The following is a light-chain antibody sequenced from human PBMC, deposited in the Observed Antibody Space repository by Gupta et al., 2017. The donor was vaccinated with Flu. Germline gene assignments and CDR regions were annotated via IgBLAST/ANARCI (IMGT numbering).Light chain of an antibody. Sequence: QSVSISCTGTNSDVGAYDFVSWDQQHPTKAPKLLIYGVTKRPSGVPDRFSGSKSGNTASLTISGLQPDDEADYYCCSYAGTTQVFGTGTTVIV. CDR1: NSDVGAYDF. V-gene: IGLV2-11*03. J-gene: IGLJ1*01. CDR3: CSYAGTTQV. CDR2: GVT.